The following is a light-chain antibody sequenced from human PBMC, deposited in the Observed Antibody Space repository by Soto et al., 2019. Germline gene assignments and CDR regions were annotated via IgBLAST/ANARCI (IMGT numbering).Light chain of an antibody. CDR1: QSVSSN. J-gene: IGKJ5*01. Sequence: EIVLTQSPGTLSLSPGERDTLSCRASQSVSSNYLAWYQQKPGQAPRLLIYGASTRATDMPARFSGSGSGTEFTLTISSLQSEDFAVYYCQQYSNWTPVTFGQGTRLEIK. CDR2: GAS. CDR3: QQYSNWTPVT. V-gene: IGKV3-15*01.